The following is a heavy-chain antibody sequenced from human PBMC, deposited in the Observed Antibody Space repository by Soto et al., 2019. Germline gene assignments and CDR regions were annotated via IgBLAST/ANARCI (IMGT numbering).Heavy chain of an antibody. J-gene: IGHJ6*02. CDR1: GYSFTTYW. Sequence: GAALKSSCKGSGYSFTTYWIGWVRQMPGKGLEWMGIIYPGDSDTRYSPSFQGQVTISADKSISTAYLQWSSLEASDTAMYYCAGGGVRGVITRTRDYYGMDVWGHGTTVTVSS. D-gene: IGHD3-10*01. CDR2: IYPGDSDT. CDR3: AGGGVRGVITRTRDYYGMDV. V-gene: IGHV5-51*01.